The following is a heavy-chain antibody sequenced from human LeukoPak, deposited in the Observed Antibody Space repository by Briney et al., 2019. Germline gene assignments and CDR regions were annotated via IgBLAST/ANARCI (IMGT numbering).Heavy chain of an antibody. Sequence: SETLSLTCTVSGGSISSYYWSWIRQPPGKGLEWIGYIYYSGSTNYNPSLKSRVTISVDTSKNQFSLKLSSVTAADTAVYHCARDSRAYFDYWGQGTLVTVSS. V-gene: IGHV4-59*01. J-gene: IGHJ4*02. CDR2: IYYSGST. CDR3: ARDSRAYFDY. CDR1: GGSISSYY.